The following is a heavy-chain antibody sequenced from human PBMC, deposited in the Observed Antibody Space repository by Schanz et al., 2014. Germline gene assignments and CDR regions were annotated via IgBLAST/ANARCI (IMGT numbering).Heavy chain of an antibody. CDR1: GGSFSGYY. CDR2: IYHTGST. J-gene: IGHJ6*02. CDR3: AREEGWGIAAAGPKHYYYGMDV. D-gene: IGHD6-13*01. V-gene: IGHV4-34*01. Sequence: QVQLQQWGAGLLKPSETLSLTCGVFGGSFSGYYWSWIRQPPGKGLEWIGEIYHTGSTNYNPSLKSRVTISVATSKNQYSLKLSTVTAADTAVYYCAREEGWGIAAAGPKHYYYGMDVWGQGTTVTVSS.